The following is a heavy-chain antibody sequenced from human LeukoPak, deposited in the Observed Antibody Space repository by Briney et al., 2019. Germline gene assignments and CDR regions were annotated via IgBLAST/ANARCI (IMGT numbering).Heavy chain of an antibody. Sequence: SGGSLRLSCTTSGFTFSNYGIHWVRQASGKGLEWVSFIKSDESDKHYADSVKGRFTISRDNSKNTLYLQMNSLRPEDTAVYYCTKGISTEDYRFFFWGQGALVTVSS. V-gene: IGHV3-30*02. J-gene: IGHJ4*02. CDR3: TKGISTEDYRFFF. CDR2: IKSDESDK. CDR1: GFTFSNYG. D-gene: IGHD3-16*02.